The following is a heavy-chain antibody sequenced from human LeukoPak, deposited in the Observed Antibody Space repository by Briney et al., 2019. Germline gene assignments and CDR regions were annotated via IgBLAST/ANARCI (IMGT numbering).Heavy chain of an antibody. CDR2: IYYSGST. CDR1: GGSISSGGYY. D-gene: IGHD2-2*03. V-gene: IGHV4-31*03. CDR3: ARAMDIVVVPAANWFDP. Sequence: PSETLSLTCTVSGGSISSGGYYCSWIRQHPGKGLEWIGYIYYSGSTYYNPSLKSRVTISVDTSKNQFSLKLSSVTAADTAVYYCARAMDIVVVPAANWFDPWGQGTLVTVSS. J-gene: IGHJ5*02.